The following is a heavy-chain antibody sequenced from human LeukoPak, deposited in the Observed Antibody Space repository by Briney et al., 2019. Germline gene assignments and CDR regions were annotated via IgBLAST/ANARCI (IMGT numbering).Heavy chain of an antibody. CDR2: LSPNSGDT. CDR3: ARRWNDYVDY. V-gene: IGHV1-2*02. J-gene: IGHJ4*02. Sequence: ASVKVSCKASGYTFTGYYMHWVRQAPGQEFEWMGWLSPNSGDTKLAQKFQGRVTMTRDTSISTAYMELSRLRSDDTAVYYCARRWNDYVDYWGQGTLVTVSS. D-gene: IGHD1-1*01. CDR1: GYTFTGYY.